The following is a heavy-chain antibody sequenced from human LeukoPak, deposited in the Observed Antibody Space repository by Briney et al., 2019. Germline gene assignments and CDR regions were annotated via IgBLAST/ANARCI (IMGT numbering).Heavy chain of an antibody. CDR1: GFTFSSYG. Sequence: GRSLRLSCAASGFTFSSYGMHWVRQAPGKGLEWVAVISYDGSNKYYADSVKGRFTISRDNSKNTLYLQMNSLRAEDTAVYYCARRAATSIAVASTVGYWGQGTLVTVSS. D-gene: IGHD6-19*01. V-gene: IGHV3-30*03. J-gene: IGHJ4*02. CDR3: ARRAATSIAVASTVGY. CDR2: ISYDGSNK.